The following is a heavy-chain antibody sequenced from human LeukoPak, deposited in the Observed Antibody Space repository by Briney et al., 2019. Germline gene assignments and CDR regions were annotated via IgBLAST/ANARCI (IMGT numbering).Heavy chain of an antibody. CDR3: AREGGSSATIRWFDP. D-gene: IGHD2-2*01. J-gene: IGHJ5*02. V-gene: IGHV4-39*07. Sequence: SETLSLTCTVSGGSISSSSYYWGWIRQPPGKGLEWIGSIYHSGSTNYNPSLKSRVTISVDKSKNQFSLKLSSVTAPDTAVYYCAREGGSSATIRWFDPWGQGTLVTVSS. CDR1: GGSISSSSYY. CDR2: IYHSGST.